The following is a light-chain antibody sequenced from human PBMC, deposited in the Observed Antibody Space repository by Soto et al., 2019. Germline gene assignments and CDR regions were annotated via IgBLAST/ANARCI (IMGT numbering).Light chain of an antibody. CDR2: GAS. CDR1: QSVRSSY. J-gene: IGKJ3*01. V-gene: IGKV3-20*01. CDR3: QQYGTSPFT. Sequence: EIVLTQSPVTLSLSPGERVTLSCRASQSVRSSYLAWYQQKPGQAPRLLIYGASSRATGIPDRFSGSGSGTDFTLTLSRLEPEDFAVYYCQQYGTSPFTFGPGTKVDIK.